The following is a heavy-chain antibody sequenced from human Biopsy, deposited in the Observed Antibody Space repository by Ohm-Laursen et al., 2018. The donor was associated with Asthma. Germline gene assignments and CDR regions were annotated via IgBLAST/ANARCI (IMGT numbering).Heavy chain of an antibody. CDR2: IFYSGST. V-gene: IGHV4-61*01. CDR3: ARGTIVAGIAY. Sequence: SETLSLTCSVSGGSISSDKYYWSWIRQPPGKGLEWIAYIFYSGSTNYNPALKSRVAQSIDTCKSQFSLRLNSLSAAGTAVYYCARGTIVAGIAYWGRGPLVTVSS. D-gene: IGHD5-12*01. J-gene: IGHJ4*02. CDR1: GGSISSDKYY.